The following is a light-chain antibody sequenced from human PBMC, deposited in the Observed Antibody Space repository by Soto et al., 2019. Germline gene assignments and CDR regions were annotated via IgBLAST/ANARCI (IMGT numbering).Light chain of an antibody. CDR3: QQYGNSPQT. Sequence: EVVLTQYTGTLSLSPGERSTLSFSSSQSVSNNYLAWYQQKPGQAPRLLIYGASSRATGIPNRFSGSGSGTDFTLTISRLEPEDFAVYYCQQYGNSPQTFGQGTMV. J-gene: IGKJ1*01. CDR1: QSVSNNY. CDR2: GAS. V-gene: IGKV3-20*01.